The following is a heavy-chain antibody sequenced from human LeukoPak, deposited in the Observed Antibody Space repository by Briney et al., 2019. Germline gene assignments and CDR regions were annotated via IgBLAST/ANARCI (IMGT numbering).Heavy chain of an antibody. CDR3: ARTPLLDKDSWFDP. V-gene: IGHV4-59*01. J-gene: IGHJ5*02. Sequence: SETLSLTCTVSGGSISSYYWSWIRQPPGKGLEWIGYIYYSGSTNYNPSLKSRVTISVDTSKNQFSLKLSSVTAADTAVYYCARTPLLDKDSWFDPWGQGTLVTVSS. D-gene: IGHD2-15*01. CDR2: IYYSGST. CDR1: GGSISSYY.